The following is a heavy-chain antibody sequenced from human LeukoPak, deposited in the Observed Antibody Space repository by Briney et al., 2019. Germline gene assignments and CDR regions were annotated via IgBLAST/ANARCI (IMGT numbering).Heavy chain of an antibody. CDR1: GYTFTSYG. CDR2: ISAYNGNT. Sequence: EASVKVSCKASGYTFTSYGISWVRQAPGQGLGWMGWISAYNGNTNYAQKFQGRVTLTKDTSTSTVYMELRSLRSDDTAVYYCARETGSSWYGWFDPWGQGTLVTVSS. V-gene: IGHV1-18*01. J-gene: IGHJ5*02. D-gene: IGHD6-13*01. CDR3: ARETGSSWYGWFDP.